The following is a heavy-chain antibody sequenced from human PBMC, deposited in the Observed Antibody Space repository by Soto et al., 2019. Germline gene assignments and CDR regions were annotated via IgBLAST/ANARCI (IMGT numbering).Heavy chain of an antibody. Sequence: VHLLESGGGLIQPGGSLRLSCVASGFTFSTYAMSWVRQAPGKGLEWVSTFRGSGGSTYYADSVKGRFTVSRDNSKNTLYLQSNRQRDEDTAVYYCAKVAPGGLLNSYRGDWYFDLWGRSTLVTVSS. CDR2: FRGSGGST. CDR3: AKVAPGGLLNSYRGDWYFDL. J-gene: IGHJ2*01. V-gene: IGHV3-23*01. CDR1: GFTFSTYA. D-gene: IGHD2-15*01.